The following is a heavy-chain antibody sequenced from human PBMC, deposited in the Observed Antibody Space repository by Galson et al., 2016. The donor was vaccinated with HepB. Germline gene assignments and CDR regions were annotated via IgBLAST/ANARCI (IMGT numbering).Heavy chain of an antibody. D-gene: IGHD1-1*01. J-gene: IGHJ3*01. Sequence: SLRLSCAASGFTFSKYDMHWVRQPKGEGLEWVSAIGSAGDTYYPGSVKGRFTISRENAKNSLYLQMNSLRAGDTAVYYCARRNWNLGGFDFWGQGTMVTVSS. CDR2: IGSAGDT. V-gene: IGHV3-13*01. CDR3: ARRNWNLGGFDF. CDR1: GFTFSKYD.